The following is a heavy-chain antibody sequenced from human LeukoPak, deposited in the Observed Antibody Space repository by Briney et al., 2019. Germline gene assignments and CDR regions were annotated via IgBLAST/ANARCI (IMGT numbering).Heavy chain of an antibody. J-gene: IGHJ4*02. CDR2: ISSSSSYI. CDR3: ARVSGITFGGVIGPFDC. D-gene: IGHD3-16*02. CDR1: GINFNDYR. Sequence: GGSLRLSCAASGINFNDYRMNWVRQAPGKGLEWVSSISSSSSYIYYADSVKGRFTISRDNAKNSLYLQMNSLRAEDTAVYYCARVSGITFGGVIGPFDCWGQGTLVTVSS. V-gene: IGHV3-21*01.